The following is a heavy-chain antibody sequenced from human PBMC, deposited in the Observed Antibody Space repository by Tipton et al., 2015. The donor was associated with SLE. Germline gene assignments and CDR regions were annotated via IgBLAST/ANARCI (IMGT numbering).Heavy chain of an antibody. Sequence: SLRLSCAASGFTFSTYVMHWVRQAPGKGLEWVAVISYDGGNKYYADSVKGRFTISRDNSKNTLFLQMSSLRAEDTAVYYCARMYSSGWYGIDSWGQGTLVTVSS. CDR3: ARMYSSGWYGIDS. CDR1: GFTFSTYV. V-gene: IGHV3-30*04. CDR2: ISYDGGNK. J-gene: IGHJ4*02. D-gene: IGHD6-19*01.